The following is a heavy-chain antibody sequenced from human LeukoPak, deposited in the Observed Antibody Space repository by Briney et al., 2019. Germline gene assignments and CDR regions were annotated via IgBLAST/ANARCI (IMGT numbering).Heavy chain of an antibody. D-gene: IGHD6-13*01. V-gene: IGHV1-69*04. CDR2: IIPILGTA. CDR1: GGTFSSYA. J-gene: IGHJ4*02. CDR3: ARDISSSSWFLPFDY. Sequence: SVKVSCKASGGTFSSYAISWVRQAPGQGLEWMGRIIPILGTANYAQKFQGRVTITADKSTSTAYMELSSLRSEDTAVYYCARDISSSSWFLPFDYWGQGTLVTVSS.